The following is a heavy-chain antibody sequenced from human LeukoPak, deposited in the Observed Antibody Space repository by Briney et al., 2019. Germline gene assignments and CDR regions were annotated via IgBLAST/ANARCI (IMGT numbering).Heavy chain of an antibody. CDR2: INPSGSST. D-gene: IGHD6-19*01. J-gene: IGHJ4*02. CDR1: GYSFTSYY. Sequence: ASVKVSCKASGYSFTSYYMHWVRQAPGQGLEWMGLINPSGSSTTYAQKFQGRVTMTRDMFTSTDYMELTSLTSDDTAVYYCAREVVYSSGWSPPKADYWGQGTLVTVSS. CDR3: AREVVYSSGWSPPKADY. V-gene: IGHV1-46*01.